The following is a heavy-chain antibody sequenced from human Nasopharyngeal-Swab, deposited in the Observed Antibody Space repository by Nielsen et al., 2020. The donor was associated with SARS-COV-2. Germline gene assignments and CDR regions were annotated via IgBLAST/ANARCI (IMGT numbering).Heavy chain of an antibody. CDR2: IKSDGTIT. CDR1: GLTFTSYW. CDR3: ARQYTGSYWDS. D-gene: IGHD1-26*01. Sequence: GGSLRLSCAASGLTFTSYWMHWVRRTPGKGLVWVSRIKSDGTITTYADSVKGQFTISRDNAESTLYLQMNSLRAEETAVYYCARQYTGSYWDSWGRGTLVTVSS. J-gene: IGHJ2*01. V-gene: IGHV3-74*01.